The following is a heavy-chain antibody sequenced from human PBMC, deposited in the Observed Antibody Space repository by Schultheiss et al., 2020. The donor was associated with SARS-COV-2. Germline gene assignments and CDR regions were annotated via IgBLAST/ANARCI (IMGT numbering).Heavy chain of an antibody. CDR2: ISYDGGNK. CDR1: GFTFSSYA. CDR3: ASGARPPDY. V-gene: IGHV3-30*04. Sequence: GGSLRLSCAASGFTFSSYAMHWVRQAPGKGLEWVAVISYDGGNKYYADSVKGRFTISRDNSKNTLYLQMNSLRAEDTAVYYCASGARPPDYWGQGTLVTVSS. D-gene: IGHD1-1*01. J-gene: IGHJ4*02.